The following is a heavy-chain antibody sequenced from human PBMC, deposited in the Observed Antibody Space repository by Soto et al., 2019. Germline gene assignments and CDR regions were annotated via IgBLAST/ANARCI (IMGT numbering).Heavy chain of an antibody. Sequence: PSETLSLTCAVSGGSISSGGYSWSWLRQPPGKGLEWIGYIFHSGSTYYNPSLKSRVTILVDRSTNRVSLELNSVTAADTAVYYCARGLRTHNYFDYWGQGVLVTVSS. J-gene: IGHJ4*02. CDR1: GGSISSGGYS. CDR3: ARGLRTHNYFDY. CDR2: IFHSGST. V-gene: IGHV4-30-2*01.